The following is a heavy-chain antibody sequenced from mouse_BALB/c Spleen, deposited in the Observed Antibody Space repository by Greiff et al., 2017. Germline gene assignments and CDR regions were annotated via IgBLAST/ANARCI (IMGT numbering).Heavy chain of an antibody. CDR1: GYAFTNYL. CDR2: INPGSGGT. Sequence: VQLVESGAELVRPGTSVKVSCKASGYAFTNYLIEWVKQRPGQGLEWIGVINPGSGGTNYNEKFKGKATLTADKSSSTAYMQLSSLTSDDSAVYFCARGVMDYWGQGTSVTVSS. J-gene: IGHJ4*01. V-gene: IGHV1-54*03. CDR3: ARGVMDY.